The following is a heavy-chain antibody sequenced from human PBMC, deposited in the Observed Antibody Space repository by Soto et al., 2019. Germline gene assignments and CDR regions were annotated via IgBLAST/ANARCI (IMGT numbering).Heavy chain of an antibody. CDR2: ISAYNGNT. V-gene: IGHV1-18*01. J-gene: IGHJ3*02. CDR1: GYTFTSYG. D-gene: IGHD3-22*01. Sequence: GASVKVSCKASGYTFTSYGISWVRQAPGQGLEWMGWISAYNGNTNYAQKLQGRVTMTTDTSTSTAYMELRSVRPDDTAVYYCASTPNYYDSSGYPMPDAFDIWGQGTMVTVSS. CDR3: ASTPNYYDSSGYPMPDAFDI.